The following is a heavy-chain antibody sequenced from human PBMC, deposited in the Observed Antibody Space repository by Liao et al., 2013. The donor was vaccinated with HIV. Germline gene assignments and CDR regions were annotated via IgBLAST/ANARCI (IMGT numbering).Heavy chain of an antibody. CDR1: GGSFSGYY. Sequence: QVQLQESGPGLVKPSETLSLTCAVYGGSFSGYYWSWIRQPPGKGLEWIGSFYYSGGTYYNPSLKSRVTISVDTSKNQFSLKLRSLTAADTAVYYCARGPPIAVAASFDYWGQEPWSPSP. D-gene: IGHD6-19*01. CDR2: FYYSGGT. V-gene: IGHV4-34*10. J-gene: IGHJ4*01. CDR3: ARGPPIAVAASFDY.